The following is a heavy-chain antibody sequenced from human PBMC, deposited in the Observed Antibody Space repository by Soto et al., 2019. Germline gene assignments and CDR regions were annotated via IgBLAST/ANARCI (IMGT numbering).Heavy chain of an antibody. CDR2: ISYTGST. J-gene: IGHJ4*02. CDR1: GGSISSYY. D-gene: IGHD1-1*01. V-gene: IGHV4-59*08. Sequence: QVQLQESGPGLVKPSETLSLTCSVSGGSISSYYWGWIRQPPGKGLEWNGYISYTGSTDYSPSLKSRVTISVDTSKNQFSLKVRSVTAADTAIYFCARHYPIGNNWNYFDYWGRGTLVTVSS. CDR3: ARHYPIGNNWNYFDY.